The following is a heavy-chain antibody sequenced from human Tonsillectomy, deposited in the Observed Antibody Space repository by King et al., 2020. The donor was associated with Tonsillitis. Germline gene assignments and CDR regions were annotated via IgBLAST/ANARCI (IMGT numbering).Heavy chain of an antibody. CDR3: VKRFGDNISPLDD. CDR1: GFTMNSYA. J-gene: IGHJ4*02. Sequence: VQLVESGGDLVQPGGSLRLSCAVSGFTMNSYAMNWVRQATGKGLEWVSGISGRAGKTYYADSVKGRFTISRDTSKNTLYLQMNGLGAEDTALFYCVKRFGDNISPLDDWGQGTLVSVSS. V-gene: IGHV3-23*04. D-gene: IGHD4-17*01. CDR2: ISGRAGKT.